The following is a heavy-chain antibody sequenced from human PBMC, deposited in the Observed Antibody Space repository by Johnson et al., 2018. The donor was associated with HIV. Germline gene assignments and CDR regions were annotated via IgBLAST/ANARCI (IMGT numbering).Heavy chain of an antibody. CDR2: IAYDGSNK. J-gene: IGHJ3*02. D-gene: IGHD3-9*01. CDR3: ARVLTTRGAFDI. CDR1: GFTFSGYG. V-gene: IGHV3-30*03. Sequence: QVQLVESGGGEVQPGRSMRLSCAASGFTFSGYGMHWVRQAPGKGLEWVAVIAYDGSNKYYADSVKGRFTISRDNSKNTLYLQMNSLRAEDTAVYYCARVLTTRGAFDIWGQGTMVTVSS.